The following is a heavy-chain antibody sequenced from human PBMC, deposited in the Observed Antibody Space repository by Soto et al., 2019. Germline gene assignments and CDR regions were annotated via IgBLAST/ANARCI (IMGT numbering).Heavy chain of an antibody. V-gene: IGHV3-23*01. J-gene: IGHJ4*02. Sequence: GGSLRLSCAASGFNFSSYAMSWVRQAPGKGLEWVSAISGSGGSTYYADSVKGRFTISRDNSKNTLYLQMNSLRAEDTAVYYCAKTPHYDILTGYLYYFEYWGQGILVTVSS. D-gene: IGHD3-9*01. CDR3: AKTPHYDILTGYLYYFEY. CDR2: ISGSGGST. CDR1: GFNFSSYA.